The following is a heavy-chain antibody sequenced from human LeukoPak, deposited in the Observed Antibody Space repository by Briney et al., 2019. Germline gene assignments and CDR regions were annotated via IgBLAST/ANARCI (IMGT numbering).Heavy chain of an antibody. Sequence: SVKVSCKASGGTFSSYAISWVRQAPGQGLEWMGGIIPTFGTANYAQKFQGRVTITADESTSTAYMELSSLRSEDTAVYYCARGWLAETTVVTPYNYWGQGTVVTVSS. CDR1: GGTFSSYA. J-gene: IGHJ4*02. CDR2: IIPTFGTA. CDR3: ARGWLAETTVVTPYNY. D-gene: IGHD4-23*01. V-gene: IGHV1-69*01.